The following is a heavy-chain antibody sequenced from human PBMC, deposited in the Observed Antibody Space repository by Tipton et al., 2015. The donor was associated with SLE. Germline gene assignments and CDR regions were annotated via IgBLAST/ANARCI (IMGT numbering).Heavy chain of an antibody. D-gene: IGHD2-21*01. J-gene: IGHJ5*02. CDR1: GGSISSSSYY. Sequence: TLSLTCTVSGGSISSSSYYWGWIRQPPGKGLEWIGSIYYSGSTYYNPSLKSRVTISVDTSKNQFSLKLSSVTAADTAVYYCARASGGDSNWFDPGAREPWSPSPQ. CDR2: IYYSGST. V-gene: IGHV4-39*07. CDR3: ARASGGDSNWFDP.